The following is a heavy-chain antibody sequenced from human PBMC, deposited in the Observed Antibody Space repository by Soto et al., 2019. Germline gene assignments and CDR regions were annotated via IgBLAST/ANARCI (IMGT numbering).Heavy chain of an antibody. CDR2: IYYSGST. J-gene: IGHJ4*02. CDR3: ARLDSRGFFDS. Sequence: SETLSLTCTVSGGSVSSGSYYWSWIRQPPGTGLEWIGYIYYSGSTNYNPSLKSRITISADTSKTQFSLKLSSVTAADTAVYYCARLDSRGFFDSWGQGTLVTVSS. CDR1: GGSVSSGSYY. V-gene: IGHV4-61*01. D-gene: IGHD3-22*01.